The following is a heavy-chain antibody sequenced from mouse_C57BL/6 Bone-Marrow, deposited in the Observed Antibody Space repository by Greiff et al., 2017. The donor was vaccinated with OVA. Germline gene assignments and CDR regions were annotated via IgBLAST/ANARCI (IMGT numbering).Heavy chain of an antibody. J-gene: IGHJ2*01. V-gene: IGHV1-69*01. CDR1: GYTFTSYW. CDR3: ARFSFEHY. CDR2: IDPYDSYT. Sequence: QVQLQQPGAELVMPGASVKLSCKASGYTFTSYWMHWVKQRPGQGLEWIGEIDPYDSYTNYNQKFKGKSTMTVDKSSSTAYMQRISLTSEDSSVYYCARFSFEHYWGQGTTLTVSS.